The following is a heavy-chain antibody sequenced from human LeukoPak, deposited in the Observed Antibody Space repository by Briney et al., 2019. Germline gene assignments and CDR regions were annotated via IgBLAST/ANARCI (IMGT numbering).Heavy chain of an antibody. CDR3: ARAPRDYRYYYGMDV. V-gene: IGHV3-53*01. CDR2: IYSGGST. CDR1: GFTVSSNY. Sequence: GGSLRLSRAASGFTVSSNYMSWVRQAPGKGLEWVSVIYSGGSTYYADSVKGRFTISRDNSKNTLYLQMNSLRAEDTAVYYCARAPRDYRYYYGMDVWGQGTTVTVSS. J-gene: IGHJ6*02. D-gene: IGHD4-11*01.